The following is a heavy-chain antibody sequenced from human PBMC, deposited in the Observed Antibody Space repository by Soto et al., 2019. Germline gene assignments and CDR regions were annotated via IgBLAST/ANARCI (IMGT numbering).Heavy chain of an antibody. Sequence: QVQLQESGPGLVKPSQTLSLTCTVSGGSISSGGYYWSWIRQHPGKGLEWIGYIYYSGSTYYNPSLKSRVTISVDTSKNQLSLKLSSVTAADTAVYYCASTPYGDYVKRYYYYYYMDVWRKGTTVTVSS. CDR2: IYYSGST. J-gene: IGHJ6*03. CDR3: ASTPYGDYVKRYYYYYYMDV. D-gene: IGHD4-17*01. V-gene: IGHV4-31*03. CDR1: GGSISSGGYY.